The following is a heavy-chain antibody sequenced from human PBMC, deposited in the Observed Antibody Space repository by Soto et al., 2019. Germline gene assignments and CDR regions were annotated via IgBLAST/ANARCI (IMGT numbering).Heavy chain of an antibody. CDR3: ARQRSRGTIFGVVNSGVDY. V-gene: IGHV4-39*01. CDR2: IYYSGST. CDR1: GGSISSSSYY. J-gene: IGHJ4*02. D-gene: IGHD3-3*01. Sequence: QLQLQESGPGLVKPSETLSLTCTVSGGSISSSSYYWGWIRQPPGKGLEWIGSIYYSGSTYYNPSLKSRVNIYVDTSKNQFSLKLSSVTAADTAVYYCARQRSRGTIFGVVNSGVDYWGQGTLVTVSS.